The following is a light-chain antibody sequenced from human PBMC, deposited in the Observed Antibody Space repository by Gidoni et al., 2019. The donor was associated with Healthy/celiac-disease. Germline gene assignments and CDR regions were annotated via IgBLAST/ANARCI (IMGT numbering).Light chain of an antibody. V-gene: IGKV3-11*01. CDR3: QQRSNWPPIFT. Sequence: EIVLTQSPATLSLSPGESATLSCRASQSVSSYLAWYQQKPGQSTRLLIYEASNRATGSPARFRGSGSGTDFTLTISSLEPEDFAVYYCQQRSNWPPIFTFGPGTKVDSK. J-gene: IGKJ3*01. CDR1: QSVSSY. CDR2: EAS.